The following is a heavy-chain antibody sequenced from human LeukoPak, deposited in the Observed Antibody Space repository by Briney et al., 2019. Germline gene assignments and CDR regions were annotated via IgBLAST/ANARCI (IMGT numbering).Heavy chain of an antibody. Sequence: TGGSLRLSCEASNFTFSDYPMNWVRQAPGRGLEWVSYINGDGTSIYYADSLKGRFTISRDNAKRSVYLQMTSLGVEDTAVYYCARGEESYYDSSGYYLIDYWGQGTLVTVSS. D-gene: IGHD3-22*01. V-gene: IGHV3-48*01. J-gene: IGHJ4*02. CDR1: NFTFSDYP. CDR3: ARGEESYYDSSGYYLIDY. CDR2: INGDGTSI.